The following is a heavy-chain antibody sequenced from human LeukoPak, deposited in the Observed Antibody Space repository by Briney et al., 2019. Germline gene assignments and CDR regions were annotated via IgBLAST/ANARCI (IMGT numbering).Heavy chain of an antibody. CDR1: GFTLSSYS. V-gene: IGHV3-21*01. D-gene: IGHD6-19*01. J-gene: IGHJ4*02. Sequence: GGSLRLSCAASGFTLSSYSMNWVRQAPGKGLEWVSSISSSSSYIYYADSVKGRFTISRDNAKNSLYLQMNSLRAEDTAVYYCARDLAGMNDYWGQGTLVTVSS. CDR3: ARDLAGMNDY. CDR2: ISSSSSYI.